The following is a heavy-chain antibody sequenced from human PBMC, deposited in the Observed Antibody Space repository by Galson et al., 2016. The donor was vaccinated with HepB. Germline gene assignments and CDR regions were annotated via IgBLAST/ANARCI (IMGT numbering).Heavy chain of an antibody. CDR3: ARRRGNTNFDY. J-gene: IGHJ4*02. Sequence: SLRLSCAASEFTVSDNYMSWVRQAPGKGLEWVSLISGDGVTYYADSVKGRFTISRDHSDNSLYLQMNSLRAEDTAVYYCARRRGNTNFDYWGQGTLVTGSS. CDR2: ISGDGVT. D-gene: IGHD3-10*01. CDR1: EFTVSDNY. V-gene: IGHV3-53*01.